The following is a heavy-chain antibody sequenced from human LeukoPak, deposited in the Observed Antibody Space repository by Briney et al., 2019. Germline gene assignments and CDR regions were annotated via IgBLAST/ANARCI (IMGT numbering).Heavy chain of an antibody. Sequence: GGSLRLSCAASGFTFSSYGMHWVRQAPGKGLEWVAVISYDGSNKYYADSVKGRFTISRDNSKNTLYLQMNSLRAEDTAVYYCAKGGYCSGGSCRGNWFDPWGQGTLVTVSS. D-gene: IGHD2-15*01. CDR1: GFTFSSYG. J-gene: IGHJ5*02. V-gene: IGHV3-30*18. CDR3: AKGGYCSGGSCRGNWFDP. CDR2: ISYDGSNK.